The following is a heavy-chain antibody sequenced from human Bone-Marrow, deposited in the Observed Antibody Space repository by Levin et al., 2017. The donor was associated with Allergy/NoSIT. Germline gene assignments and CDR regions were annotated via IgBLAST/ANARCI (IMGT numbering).Heavy chain of an antibody. CDR3: ARDKRYFDWLNVNYFDY. CDR1: GFTFSSYS. J-gene: IGHJ4*02. Sequence: PGGSLRLSCAASGFTFSSYSMNWVRQAPGKGLEWVSSISSSSSYIYYADSVKGRFTISRDNAKNSLYLQMNSLRAEDTAVYYCARDKRYFDWLNVNYFDYWGQGTLVTVSS. CDR2: ISSSSSYI. D-gene: IGHD3-9*01. V-gene: IGHV3-21*01.